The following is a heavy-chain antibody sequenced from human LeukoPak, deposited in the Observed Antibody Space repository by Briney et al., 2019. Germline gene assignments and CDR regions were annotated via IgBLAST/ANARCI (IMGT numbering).Heavy chain of an antibody. D-gene: IGHD3-10*01. V-gene: IGHV3-7*01. Sequence: GGSLRLSCAASGFTFSSYWMSWVRQAPGKGLEWVANIKQDGSEKYYVDSVKGRFTISRDNAKNSLYLQMNSLRAEDTAVYYCAKEGRFQNYYYMDVWGKGTTVTVSS. J-gene: IGHJ6*03. CDR3: AKEGRFQNYYYMDV. CDR1: GFTFSSYW. CDR2: IKQDGSEK.